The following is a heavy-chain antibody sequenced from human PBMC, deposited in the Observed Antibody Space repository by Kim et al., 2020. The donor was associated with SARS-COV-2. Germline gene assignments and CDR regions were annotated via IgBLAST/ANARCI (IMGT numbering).Heavy chain of an antibody. Sequence: GGSLRLSCAASGFTFSGSAMHWVRHASGKGLEWVGRIRSKANSYATAYAASVKGRFTISRDDSKNTAYLQMNSLKTEDTAVYYCTLGDSGSYRRQNLFDYWGQGTLVTVSS. J-gene: IGHJ4*02. CDR2: IRSKANSYAT. CDR1: GFTFSGSA. V-gene: IGHV3-73*01. CDR3: TLGDSGSYRRQNLFDY. D-gene: IGHD1-26*01.